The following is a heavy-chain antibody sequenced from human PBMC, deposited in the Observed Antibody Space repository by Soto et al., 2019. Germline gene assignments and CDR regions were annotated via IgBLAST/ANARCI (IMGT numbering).Heavy chain of an antibody. CDR2: IIPIFGTA. CDR1: GGTFSSYA. V-gene: IGHV1-69*06. D-gene: IGHD3-22*01. Sequence: SVKVSCKASGGTFSSYAISWVRQAPGQGLEWMGGIIPIFGTANYAQKFQGRVTITADKSTSTAYMELSSLRSEDTAVYYCARDASSAYRLKTNWLGPWGQGTMVTVSS. CDR3: ARDASSAYRLKTNWLGP. J-gene: IGHJ5*02.